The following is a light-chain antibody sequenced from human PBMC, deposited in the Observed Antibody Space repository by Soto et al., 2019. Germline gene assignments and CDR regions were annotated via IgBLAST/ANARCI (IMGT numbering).Light chain of an antibody. J-gene: IGKJ1*01. Sequence: DIVLTQSPATLSLSSGERATLSCRASQSVSNSLAWYQQKPGQAPRLLIYSVSSRATGIPDRFSGSGSGTDFTLTISRLEPEDFAMYYCLHHGSSLWTFGQGTKVDIK. CDR1: QSVSNS. CDR3: LHHGSSLWT. CDR2: SVS. V-gene: IGKV3-20*01.